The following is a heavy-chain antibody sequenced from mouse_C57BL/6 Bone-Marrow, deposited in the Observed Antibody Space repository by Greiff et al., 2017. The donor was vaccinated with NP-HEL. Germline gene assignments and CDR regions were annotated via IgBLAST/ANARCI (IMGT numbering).Heavy chain of an antibody. V-gene: IGHV1-69*01. Sequence: QVQLQQSGAELAKPGASVKLSCKASGYTFTSYWMHWVKQRPGQGLEWIGEIDPSDSYTNYNQKFKGKSTLTVDKSSSTAYMQLSSLTSEDSAVYYCARDYGSSYWYFDVWGTGTTVTVSS. CDR2: IDPSDSYT. CDR1: GYTFTSYW. J-gene: IGHJ1*03. CDR3: ARDYGSSYWYFDV. D-gene: IGHD1-1*01.